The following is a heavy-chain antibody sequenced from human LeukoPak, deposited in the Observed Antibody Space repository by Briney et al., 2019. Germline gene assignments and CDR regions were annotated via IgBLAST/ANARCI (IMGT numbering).Heavy chain of an antibody. CDR3: ARGEIGYDYVWGSYRPRHYFDY. CDR2: INHSGST. D-gene: IGHD3-16*02. V-gene: IGHV4-34*01. Sequence: SATLSPTCAVYGGSFSGCYWSWIRQPPGRGREWIGEINHSGSTNYSPFLKSRVTIPVDTPKNQISLKLISVTAADTAVYYCARGEIGYDYVWGSYRPRHYFDYWGQGTLVTVSS. CDR1: GGSFSGCY. J-gene: IGHJ4*02.